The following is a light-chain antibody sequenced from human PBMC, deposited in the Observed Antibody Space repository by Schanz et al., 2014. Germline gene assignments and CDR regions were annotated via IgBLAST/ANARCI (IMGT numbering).Light chain of an antibody. CDR2: EGS. CDR3: CAYAGSYTWV. Sequence: QSALTQPASVSGSPGQSITISCTGTSSDVGSYNLVSWYQQHPGEAPKLLIYEGSKRPSGVSNRFSASKSGNTASLTISGLQAEDEADYYCCAYAGSYTWVFGGGTKVTVL. CDR1: SSDVGSYNL. J-gene: IGLJ3*02. V-gene: IGLV2-23*01.